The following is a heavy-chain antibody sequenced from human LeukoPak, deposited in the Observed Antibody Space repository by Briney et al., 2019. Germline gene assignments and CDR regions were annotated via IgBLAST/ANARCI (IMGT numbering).Heavy chain of an antibody. CDR3: AKDSAPLPGDDAFDI. D-gene: IGHD3-10*01. Sequence: GGSLRLSYAASGFTFSSYAMSWVRQAPGKGLEWVSAISGSGDSTYYADSVKGRFTISRDNSKNTLYLQMNSLRAEDTAVYYCAKDSAPLPGDDAFDIWGQGTMVTVSS. CDR1: GFTFSSYA. V-gene: IGHV3-23*01. CDR2: ISGSGDST. J-gene: IGHJ3*02.